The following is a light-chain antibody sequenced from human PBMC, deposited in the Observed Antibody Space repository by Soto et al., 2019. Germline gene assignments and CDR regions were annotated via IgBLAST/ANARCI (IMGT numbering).Light chain of an antibody. CDR3: QQYGYSSWT. J-gene: IGKJ1*01. Sequence: EIVLTQSPGTLSLSPGERATLSCRASQSVDSKDLAWYQQRPAQAPRILIFAASSRATGIPDRFSGSGSGTDFTLTISRLEPGDFAVYYCQQYGYSSWTFGQGTKVDIK. CDR2: AAS. CDR1: QSVDSKD. V-gene: IGKV3-20*01.